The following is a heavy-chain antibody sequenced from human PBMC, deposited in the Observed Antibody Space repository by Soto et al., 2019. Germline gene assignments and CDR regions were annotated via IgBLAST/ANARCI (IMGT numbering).Heavy chain of an antibody. Sequence: GGSLRLSCAASGFTFSSYVMHWVRQAPGKGLEWVAVIWYDGSNKHYADSVKGRFTISRDNSKNTLYLQMNSLRAEDTAVYYCARAPEDYDSSGYYYDYWGQGTLVTVSS. J-gene: IGHJ4*02. V-gene: IGHV3-33*01. CDR3: ARAPEDYDSSGYYYDY. D-gene: IGHD3-22*01. CDR2: IWYDGSNK. CDR1: GFTFSSYV.